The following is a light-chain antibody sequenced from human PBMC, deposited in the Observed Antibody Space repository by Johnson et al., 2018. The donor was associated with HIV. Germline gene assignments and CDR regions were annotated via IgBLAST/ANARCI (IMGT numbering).Light chain of an antibody. CDR3: GTWDGSLSGYV. CDR2: ENN. CDR1: SSNIGNNY. J-gene: IGLJ1*01. Sequence: QSVLTQPPSVSAAPGQKVTISCSGSSSNIGNNYVSWYKQLPGTAPKLLIYENNKRPSGITDRFSGSKSGTSATLGITGLQTGDEADYYCGTWDGSLSGYVFGTGTKVTVL. V-gene: IGLV1-51*02.